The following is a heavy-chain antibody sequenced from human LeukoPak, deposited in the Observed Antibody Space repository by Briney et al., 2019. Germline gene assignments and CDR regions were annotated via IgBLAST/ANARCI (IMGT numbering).Heavy chain of an antibody. V-gene: IGHV3-74*01. J-gene: IGHJ4*02. D-gene: IGHD2-21*01. CDR2: INSDGSTT. Sequence: PGGSLRLSCAASGFTFSNDWMNWVRQAPGEGLVWVSRINSDGSTTDYADSVKGRFTNSRDNAKNTLSLQMNSLRAEDTAVYYCARRVVGHGIDYWGQGTLVTVSS. CDR1: GFTFSNDW. CDR3: ARRVVGHGIDY.